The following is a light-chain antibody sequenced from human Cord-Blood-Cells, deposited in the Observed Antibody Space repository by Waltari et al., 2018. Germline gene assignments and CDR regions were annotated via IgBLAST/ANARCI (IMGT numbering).Light chain of an antibody. CDR2: WAS. CDR1: QSVLYSTNNKNY. CDR3: QQYYSTSYT. V-gene: IGKV4-1*01. Sequence: DIVMTQSPDSLAVSLGERATINCKSSQSVLYSTNNKNYLAWYQQKPGQPPKLLIYWASTRESGVPDRCSGSGSGTDFTLPISSLQAEDVAVYYCQQYYSTSYTFGQGTKLEIK. J-gene: IGKJ2*01.